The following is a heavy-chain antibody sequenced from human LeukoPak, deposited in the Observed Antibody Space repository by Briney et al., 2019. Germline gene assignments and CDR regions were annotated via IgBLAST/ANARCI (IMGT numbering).Heavy chain of an antibody. D-gene: IGHD5-18*01. CDR2: ISSSGSTI. CDR3: ARGGYGYANVPYFDY. Sequence: AGGSLRLSCAASGFTFSSYEMNWVRQAPGKGLEWVSYISSSGSTIYYADSVKGRFTISRDNAKNSLYLQMNSLRAEDTAVYYCARGGYGYANVPYFDYWGQGTLVTVSS. CDR1: GFTFSSYE. V-gene: IGHV3-48*03. J-gene: IGHJ4*02.